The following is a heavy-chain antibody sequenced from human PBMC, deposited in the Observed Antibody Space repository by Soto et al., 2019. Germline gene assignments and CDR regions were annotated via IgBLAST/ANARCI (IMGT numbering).Heavy chain of an antibody. CDR3: ARDGRIQLSYGGYYFDY. CDR2: INPNADTT. V-gene: IGHV1-46*01. Sequence: ASVKVSCKESGYAFTSNSMQWVRQAPGQGLEWMGIINPNADTTTYAQKFQGRVTISRDNSKSTLYLQMNSLRAEDTAVYSCARDGRIQLSYGGYYFDYWGQGTLVTVSS. D-gene: IGHD5-18*01. J-gene: IGHJ4*02. CDR1: GYAFTSNS.